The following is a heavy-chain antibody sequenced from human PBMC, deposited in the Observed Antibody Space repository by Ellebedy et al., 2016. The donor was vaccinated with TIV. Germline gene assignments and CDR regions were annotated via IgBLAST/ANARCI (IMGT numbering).Heavy chain of an antibody. Sequence: PGGSLRLSCAASGFTFSSYGMHWVRQAPGKGLEWVAVIWYDGSNKYYADSVKGRFTISRDNSKNTLYLQMNSLRAEDTAVYYCARDDYGDYFAYYGMDVWGQGTTVTVSS. CDR1: GFTFSSYG. CDR2: IWYDGSNK. V-gene: IGHV3-33*01. CDR3: ARDDYGDYFAYYGMDV. J-gene: IGHJ6*02. D-gene: IGHD4-17*01.